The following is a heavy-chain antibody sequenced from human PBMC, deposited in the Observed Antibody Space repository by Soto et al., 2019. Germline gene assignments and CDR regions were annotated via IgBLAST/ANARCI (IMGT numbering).Heavy chain of an antibody. CDR1: GGSMSRCS. D-gene: IGHD2-21*02. CDR3: ARGTRDAFDY. CDR2: VFPSGRT. J-gene: IGHJ4*01. Sequence: PSETLSLASTVSGGSMSRCSWNWIRQPAGKGREWRGRVFPSGRTTSNPSLRSRVTISMDTSKNQVSVNLRSVAAADTALYYCARGTRDAFDYGGRGTLVTVSS. V-gene: IGHV4-4*07.